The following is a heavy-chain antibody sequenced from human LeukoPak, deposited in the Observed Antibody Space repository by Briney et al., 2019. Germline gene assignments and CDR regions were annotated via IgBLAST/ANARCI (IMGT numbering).Heavy chain of an antibody. CDR3: AKGDWYGAFDI. D-gene: IGHD3/OR15-3a*01. J-gene: IGHJ3*02. CDR2: ISWNSGSI. V-gene: IGHV3-9*03. Sequence: GGSLRLSCAASGFTFDDYAMHWVRQAPGKGLEWVSGISWNSGSIGYADSVKGRFTISRDNAKNSLYLQMNSLRAEDMALYYCAKGDWYGAFDIWGQGTMVTVSS. CDR1: GFTFDDYA.